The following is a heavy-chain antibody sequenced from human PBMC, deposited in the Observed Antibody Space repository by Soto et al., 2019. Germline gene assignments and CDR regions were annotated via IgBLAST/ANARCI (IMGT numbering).Heavy chain of an antibody. D-gene: IGHD3-3*01. CDR2: ISSSSSYI. CDR3: ARDRDYDFWRRLAAFDI. CDR1: GFTFSSYS. Sequence: PGGSLRLSCAASGFTFSSYSMNWVRQAPGKGLEWVSSISSSSSYIYYADSVKGRFTISRDNAKNSLYLQMNSLRAEDTAVYYCARDRDYDFWRRLAAFDIRGPRTLVTGSS. V-gene: IGHV3-21*01. J-gene: IGHJ3*02.